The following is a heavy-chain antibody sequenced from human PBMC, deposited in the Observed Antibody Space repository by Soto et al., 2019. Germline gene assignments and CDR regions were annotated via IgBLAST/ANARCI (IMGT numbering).Heavy chain of an antibody. Sequence: ASVKVSCKASGYTFTGYYMHWVRQAPGQGLEWMGWINPNSGGTNYAQKFQGWVTMTRDTSISTAYMELSRLRSDDTAVYYCAVCSPGHLHYGMDVWGQGTTVTVSS. D-gene: IGHD3-10*02. CDR1: GYTFTGYY. J-gene: IGHJ6*02. V-gene: IGHV1-2*04. CDR2: INPNSGGT. CDR3: AVCSPGHLHYGMDV.